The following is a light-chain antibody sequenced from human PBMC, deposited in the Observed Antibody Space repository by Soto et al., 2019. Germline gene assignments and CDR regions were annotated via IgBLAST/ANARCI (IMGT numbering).Light chain of an antibody. J-gene: IGLJ1*01. CDR1: SSNIGAGYD. V-gene: IGLV1-40*01. Sequence: QSALTQPPSVSGAPGQRVTISCTGSSSNIGAGYDVHWYQQLPGTAPKLLIYGNSNRPSGVPDRFSGSKSGTSASLAITGLLAEVEADEYCQSYDSSVCGFDVCGTGTKVTVL. CDR3: QSYDSSVCGFDV. CDR2: GNS.